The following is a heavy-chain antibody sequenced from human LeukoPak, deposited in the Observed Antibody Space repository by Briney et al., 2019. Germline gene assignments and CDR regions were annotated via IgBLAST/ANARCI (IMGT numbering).Heavy chain of an antibody. J-gene: IGHJ5*02. Sequence: GGSLRLSCVGSDLTLSSYNMNWVRQAPGKGLQWVSYISSRSTTIYYADSVKGRFTISRDNDKKSLYLQMNSLRAEDTGTYYCVRAQKNLLWNWLDPWGHGTLVIVSS. CDR1: DLTLSSYN. CDR3: VRAQKNLLWNWLDP. CDR2: ISSRSTTI. V-gene: IGHV3-48*01. D-gene: IGHD3-10*01.